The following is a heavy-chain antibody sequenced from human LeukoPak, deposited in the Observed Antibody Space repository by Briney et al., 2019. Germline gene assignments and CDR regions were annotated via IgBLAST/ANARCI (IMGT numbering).Heavy chain of an antibody. V-gene: IGHV4-38-2*02. D-gene: IGHD6-13*01. J-gene: IGHJ4*02. CDR2: INHSGST. CDR3: ARRRQQLVLFDY. Sequence: PSETLSLTCTVSGFSISSGYYWGWIRQPPGKGLEWIGSINHSGSTYYNPSLKSRVSISVDTSKNQFSLKLSSVTAADTAVYYCARRRQQLVLFDYWGQGTLVTVSS. CDR1: GFSISSGYY.